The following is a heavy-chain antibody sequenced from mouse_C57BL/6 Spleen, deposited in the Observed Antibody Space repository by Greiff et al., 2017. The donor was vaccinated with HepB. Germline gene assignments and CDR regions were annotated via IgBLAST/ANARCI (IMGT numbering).Heavy chain of an antibody. CDR3: TTNYGNYFAY. CDR1: GFNIKDDY. CDR2: IDPENGDT. D-gene: IGHD2-1*01. Sequence: EVQLQQSGAELVRPGASVKLSCTASGFNIKDDYMHWVKQRPEQGLEWIGWIDPENGDTEYASKFQGKATITADISSNTAYLQLSSLTSEDTAVYYCTTNYGNYFAYWGQGTLVTVSA. J-gene: IGHJ3*01. V-gene: IGHV14-4*01.